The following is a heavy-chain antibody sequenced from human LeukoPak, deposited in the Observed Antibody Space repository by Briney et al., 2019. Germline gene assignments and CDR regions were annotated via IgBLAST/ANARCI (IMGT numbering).Heavy chain of an antibody. V-gene: IGHV3-48*02. Sequence: GGSLRLSCAASGFTFSSYSMNWVRQAPGKGLEWVSYISSSSSTIYYADPVKGRFTISRDNARNSLYLQMNSLRDEDTAVYYCARGSSRDGYNSFDYWGQGTLVTVSS. CDR1: GFTFSSYS. D-gene: IGHD5-24*01. J-gene: IGHJ4*02. CDR3: ARGSSRDGYNSFDY. CDR2: ISSSSSTI.